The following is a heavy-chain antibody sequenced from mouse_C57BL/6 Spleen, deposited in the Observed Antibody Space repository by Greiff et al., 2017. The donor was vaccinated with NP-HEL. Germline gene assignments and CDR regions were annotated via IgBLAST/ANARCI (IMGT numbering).Heavy chain of an antibody. Sequence: LVESGPELVKPGASVKISCKASGYAFSSSWMNWVKQRPGKGLEWIGRIYPGDGDTNYNGKFKGKATLTADKSSSTAYMQLSSLTSEDSAVYFCARSRYYYGSSYGYFDVWGTGTTVTVSS. CDR1: GYAFSSSW. CDR2: IYPGDGDT. V-gene: IGHV1-82*01. CDR3: ARSRYYYGSSYGYFDV. J-gene: IGHJ1*03. D-gene: IGHD1-1*01.